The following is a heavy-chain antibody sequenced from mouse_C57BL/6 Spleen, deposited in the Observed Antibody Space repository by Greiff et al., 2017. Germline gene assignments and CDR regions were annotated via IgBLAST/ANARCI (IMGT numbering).Heavy chain of an antibody. CDR1: GYTFTSYW. CDR3: ERNNGSSYYFDY. D-gene: IGHD1-1*01. V-gene: IGHV1-52*01. J-gene: IGHJ2*01. CDR2: IDPSDSET. Sequence: QVQLQQPGAELVRPGSSVKLSCKASGYTFTSYWMHWVKQRPIQGLEWIGNIDPSDSETHYNQKFKDKATLTVDKSSSTAYMQLSSLTSEDSAVYYCERNNGSSYYFDYWGQGTTLTVSS.